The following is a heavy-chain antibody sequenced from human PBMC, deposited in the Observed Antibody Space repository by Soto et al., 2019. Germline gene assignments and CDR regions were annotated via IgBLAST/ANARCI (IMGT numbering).Heavy chain of an antibody. D-gene: IGHD6-19*01. CDR1: GFTFSSYS. CDR3: ARDLRVAGFDY. Sequence: PGGSLRLSCAASGFTFSSYSMNWVRQAPGKGLEWVSSISSSSSYIYYADSVKGRFTISRDNAKNSLHLQMNSLRAEDTAVYYCARDLRVAGFDYWGQGTLVTVSS. V-gene: IGHV3-21*01. CDR2: ISSSSSYI. J-gene: IGHJ4*02.